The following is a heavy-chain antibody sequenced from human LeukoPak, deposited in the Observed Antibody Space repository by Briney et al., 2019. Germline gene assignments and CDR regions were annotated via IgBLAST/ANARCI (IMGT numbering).Heavy chain of an antibody. J-gene: IGHJ5*02. CDR3: AREVYCSSTSCLGSWFDP. Sequence: GASVKVSCKASGGTFSSYAISWVRQAPGQGLEWMGGIIPIFGTANYAQKFQGRVTITADESTSTVYMELSSLRSEDTAVYYCAREVYCSSTSCLGSWFDPWGQGTLVTVSS. D-gene: IGHD2-2*01. CDR2: IIPIFGTA. V-gene: IGHV1-69*13. CDR1: GGTFSSYA.